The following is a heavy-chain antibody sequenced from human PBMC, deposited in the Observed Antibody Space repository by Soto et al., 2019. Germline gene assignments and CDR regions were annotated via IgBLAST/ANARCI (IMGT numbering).Heavy chain of an antibody. Sequence: EVQLVESGGGLVQPGRSLRLSCAASGLTFDDYAMHWVRQAPGKGLEWVSGISGNGGRIGYADSVKGRFTISRVNTKTSLYLQMHSVRVEDTAFYYCATQGYWGQGTLVTVSS. CDR2: ISGNGGRI. V-gene: IGHV3-9*01. J-gene: IGHJ4*02. CDR3: ATQGY. CDR1: GLTFDDYA.